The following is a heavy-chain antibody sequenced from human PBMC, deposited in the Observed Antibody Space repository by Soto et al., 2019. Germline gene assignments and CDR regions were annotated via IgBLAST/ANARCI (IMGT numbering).Heavy chain of an antibody. CDR1: GGTFSSYA. D-gene: IGHD2-2*01. CDR3: ASGLDIVVVPAEHYGMDV. V-gene: IGHV1-69*13. J-gene: IGHJ6*02. Sequence: SVKVSCKASGGTFSSYAISWVRQAPGQGLEWMGGIIPIFGTANYAQKFQGRVTITADESTSTAYMELSSLRSEDTAVYYCASGLDIVVVPAEHYGMDVWGQGTTVTVSS. CDR2: IIPIFGTA.